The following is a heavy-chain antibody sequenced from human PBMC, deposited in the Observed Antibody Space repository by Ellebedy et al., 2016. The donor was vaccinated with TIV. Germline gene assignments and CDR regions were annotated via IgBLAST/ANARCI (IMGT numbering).Heavy chain of an antibody. V-gene: IGHV4-4*02. CDR1: GGAITDSNW. Sequence: SETLSLTXAVSGGAITDSNWWTWVRPPPGKRLEWIGEMYHSGSSNYSPSLKSRTSISLDRTNNTFSLKVTSVTAADTAIYYCARFSTSGWYMDVWGQGTTVTVSS. D-gene: IGHD6-13*01. CDR3: ARFSTSGWYMDV. CDR2: MYHSGSS. J-gene: IGHJ6*02.